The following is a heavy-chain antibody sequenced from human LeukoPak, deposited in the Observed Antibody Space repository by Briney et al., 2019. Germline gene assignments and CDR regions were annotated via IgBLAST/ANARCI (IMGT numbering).Heavy chain of an antibody. Sequence: GDSLRLSCAVSGFTFNNAWMNLVRQAPGKGLEWVANIREDGTEKNYVDSVKGRFTISRDNAKNSLFLQMSNLRDDDTAIYYCARHVGISFWGQGTLVTVSS. CDR1: GFTFNNAW. CDR2: IREDGTEK. V-gene: IGHV3-7*01. CDR3: ARHVGISF. J-gene: IGHJ4*02. D-gene: IGHD7-27*01.